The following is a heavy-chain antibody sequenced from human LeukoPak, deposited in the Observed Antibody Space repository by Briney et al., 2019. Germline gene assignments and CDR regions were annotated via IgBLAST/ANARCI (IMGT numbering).Heavy chain of an antibody. CDR1: GFTFGDYT. D-gene: IGHD3-3*01. CDR3: AKGHFGAGDY. Sequence: GGSLRLSCATSGFTFGDYTMHWFRQPPGRGLQWVSLITGDGGTTSYAGSVKGRFTISRDNSRNSLYLHMNSLRNEDTALYYCAKGHFGAGDYWGQGTLVTVSS. CDR2: ITGDGGTT. J-gene: IGHJ4*02. V-gene: IGHV3-43*02.